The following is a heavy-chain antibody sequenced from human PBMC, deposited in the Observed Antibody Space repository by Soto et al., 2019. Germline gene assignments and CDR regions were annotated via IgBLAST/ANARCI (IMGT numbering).Heavy chain of an antibody. D-gene: IGHD5-18*01. J-gene: IGHJ3*02. CDR2: IYWNDDK. CDR1: GFSLSTSGVG. Sequence: QITLKESGPTLVKPTQTLTLTCTFSGFSLSTSGVGVGWIRQPPGKALEWLALIYWNDDKRYSPSLKSRLTITKDTSKNQVVLTMTNMDPVDTATYYCAHTTRSRAWIQLWQGLRGDAFDIWGQGTMVTVSS. V-gene: IGHV2-5*01. CDR3: AHTTRSRAWIQLWQGLRGDAFDI.